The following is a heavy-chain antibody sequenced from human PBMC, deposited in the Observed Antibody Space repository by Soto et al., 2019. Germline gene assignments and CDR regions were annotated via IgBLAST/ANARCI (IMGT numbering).Heavy chain of an antibody. CDR3: ARAPRSYGPGSYYYYFDY. Sequence: QVQLVQSGAEVKKPGASVKVSCKASGYTFTSYAMHWVRQAPGQRLEWMGWINAGNGNTKYSQKFKGRVTITRDTSASTAYMELISLRSEDTAVYYCARAPRSYGPGSYYYYFDYWGQGTLVTVSS. D-gene: IGHD3-10*01. V-gene: IGHV1-3*01. J-gene: IGHJ4*02. CDR2: INAGNGNT. CDR1: GYTFTSYA.